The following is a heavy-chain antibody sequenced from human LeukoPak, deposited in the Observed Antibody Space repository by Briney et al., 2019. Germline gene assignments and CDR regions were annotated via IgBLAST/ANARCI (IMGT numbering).Heavy chain of an antibody. CDR2: VYYSGYT. J-gene: IGHJ4*02. Sequence: SETLSLTCTVSGGSIRSYYWSWIRQPPGKGVEWIGYVYYSGYTKYNSSLKSRITISVDTSKNQFSLRLSAATAADTALYYCARYPYGRNSPLDYWGQGTLVTVSS. CDR3: ARYPYGRNSPLDY. CDR1: GGSIRSYY. D-gene: IGHD4-23*01. V-gene: IGHV4-59*08.